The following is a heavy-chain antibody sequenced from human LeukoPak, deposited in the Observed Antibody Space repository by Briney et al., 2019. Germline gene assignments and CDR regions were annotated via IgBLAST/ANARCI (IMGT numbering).Heavy chain of an antibody. J-gene: IGHJ4*02. Sequence: PGGSLRLSCAASGFTFDDAWMTWVRQAPGIGLEWVGRIRGKTYGVTTDYAAPVKGRFTISTDDSKTTLYLQMNSLKTEDTAVYYCTTGGTRGYWGQGTLVTVSS. V-gene: IGHV3-15*01. CDR3: TTGGTRGY. D-gene: IGHD1-26*01. CDR2: IRGKTYGVTT. CDR1: GFTFDDAW.